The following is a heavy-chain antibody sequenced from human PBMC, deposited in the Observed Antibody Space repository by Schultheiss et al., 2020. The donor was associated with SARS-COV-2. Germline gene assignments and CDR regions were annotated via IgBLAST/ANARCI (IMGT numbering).Heavy chain of an antibody. CDR3: ARGGEDYYYYGMDV. CDR2: IIPILGIA. CDR1: GGTFSSYA. V-gene: IGHV1-69*04. D-gene: IGHD3-10*01. J-gene: IGHJ6*02. Sequence: KVSCKASGGTFSSYAISWVRQAPGQGLEWMGRIIPILGIANYAQKFQGRVTFTADESTSTAYMELSSLRSEDTAVYYCARGGEDYYYYGMDVWGQGTTVTVSS.